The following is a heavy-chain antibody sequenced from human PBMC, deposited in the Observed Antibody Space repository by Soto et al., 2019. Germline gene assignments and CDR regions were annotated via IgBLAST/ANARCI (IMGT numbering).Heavy chain of an antibody. CDR3: ARDSIAVAGYYYYYGMDV. J-gene: IGHJ6*02. Sequence: SSYAISWLRQAPGQGLEWMGGIIPIFGTANYAQKFQGRVTITADKSTSTAYMELSSLRSEDTAVYYCARDSIAVAGYYYYYGMDVWGQGTTVTVSS. V-gene: IGHV1-69*06. CDR2: IIPIFGTA. CDR1: SSYA. D-gene: IGHD6-19*01.